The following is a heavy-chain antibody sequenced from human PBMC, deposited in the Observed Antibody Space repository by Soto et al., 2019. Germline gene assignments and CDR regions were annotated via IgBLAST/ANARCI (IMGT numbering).Heavy chain of an antibody. Sequence: PGGSLRLSCEASGFIFSSYSMHWVRQAPGKGLVWVSRISGNGSRTNYADSVKGRFTISRDNSKNTLYLQMNSLRAEDTAVYYCAKRTVGWYFDLWGRGTLVTVSS. J-gene: IGHJ2*01. V-gene: IGHV3-23*01. D-gene: IGHD4-17*01. CDR3: AKRTVGWYFDL. CDR1: GFIFSSYS. CDR2: ISGNGSRT.